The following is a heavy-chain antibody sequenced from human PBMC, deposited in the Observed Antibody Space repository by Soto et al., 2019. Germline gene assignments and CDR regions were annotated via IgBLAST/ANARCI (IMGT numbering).Heavy chain of an antibody. CDR1: GGSISSGGYY. J-gene: IGHJ5*02. CDR3: ARSYDFWSGYYRGGSWFDP. CDR2: IYYSGST. Sequence: SETLSLTCTVSGGSISSGGYYWSWIRQHPGKGLEWIGYIYYSGSTYYNPSLKSRVTISVDTSKNQFSLKLSSVTAADTAVYYCARSYDFWSGYYRGGSWFDPWGQGTLVTVSS. D-gene: IGHD3-3*01. V-gene: IGHV4-31*03.